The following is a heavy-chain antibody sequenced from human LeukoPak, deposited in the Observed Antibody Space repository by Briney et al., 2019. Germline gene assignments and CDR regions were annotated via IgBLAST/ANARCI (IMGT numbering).Heavy chain of an antibody. CDR3: ARGLRGYDYGDY. D-gene: IGHD2-15*01. Sequence: GGSLRLSCAASGFTFDDYGMSWVRQAPGKGLEWVSDINWNGGSIGYADSVKGRFTISRDNAKNSLYLQMNSLRPEDTALYYCARGLRGYDYGDYWGQGTLVTVSS. CDR1: GFTFDDYG. CDR2: INWNGGSI. J-gene: IGHJ4*02. V-gene: IGHV3-20*04.